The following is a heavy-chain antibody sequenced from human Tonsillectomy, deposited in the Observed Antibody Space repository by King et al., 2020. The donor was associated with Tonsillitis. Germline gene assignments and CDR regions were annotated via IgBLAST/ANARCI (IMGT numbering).Heavy chain of an antibody. CDR1: GFTFNTYA. J-gene: IGHJ4*02. CDR2: ISGGGSSA. Sequence: VQLVESGGGLVQPGGSLRLSCAASGFTFNTYAISWVRPAPGKGLEWVSDISGGGSSAYYADSVKGRFTISRDNSKKTLYLQMNSLRAEDTAVYYCARGIASSWSDYFDYWGQGTRVTVSS. D-gene: IGHD6-13*01. CDR3: ARGIASSWSDYFDY. V-gene: IGHV3-23*04.